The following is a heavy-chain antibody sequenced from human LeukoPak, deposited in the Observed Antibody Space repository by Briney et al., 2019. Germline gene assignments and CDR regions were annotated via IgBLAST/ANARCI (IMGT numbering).Heavy chain of an antibody. CDR3: ARAPSGYHNT. Sequence: EGSLRLSCAASEFSVGSNYMTWVRQAPGKGLEWVSLIYSGGSTYYADSVKGRFTISRDNSKNTLYLQMNSLRAEDTAVYYCARAPSGYHNTGGQGTLVTVSS. CDR2: IYSGGST. J-gene: IGHJ4*02. CDR1: EFSVGSNY. D-gene: IGHD5-12*01. V-gene: IGHV3-66*01.